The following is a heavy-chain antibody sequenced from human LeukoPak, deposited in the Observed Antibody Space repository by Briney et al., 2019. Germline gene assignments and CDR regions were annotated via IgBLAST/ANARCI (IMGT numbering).Heavy chain of an antibody. CDR1: GFTFSSYG. V-gene: IGHV3-30*18. CDR3: AKDHESQQSMDV. D-gene: IGHD6-13*01. J-gene: IGHJ6*02. CDR2: ISYDGSNK. Sequence: LTGGSLRLSCAASGFTFSSYGMHWVRQAPGKGLEWVAVISYDGSNKYYADSVKGRFTISRDNSKNTLYLQMNSLRAEDTAVYYCAKDHESQQSMDVWGQGTTVTVSS.